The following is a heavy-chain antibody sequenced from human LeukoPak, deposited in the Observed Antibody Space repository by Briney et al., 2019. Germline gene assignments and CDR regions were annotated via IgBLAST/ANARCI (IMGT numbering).Heavy chain of an antibody. D-gene: IGHD3-3*01. CDR3: ARERDHYNFWSGYYDY. J-gene: IGHJ4*02. V-gene: IGHV4-31*03. CDR1: GGSISSGGYY. Sequence: PSQTLSLTCTVSGGSISSGGYYWSWIRQHPGKGLEWIGYISYSGSTYYNPSLKSRVTISVDTSKNQFSLKLSSVTAADTAMYYCARERDHYNFWSGYYDYWGQGTLLTVSS. CDR2: ISYSGST.